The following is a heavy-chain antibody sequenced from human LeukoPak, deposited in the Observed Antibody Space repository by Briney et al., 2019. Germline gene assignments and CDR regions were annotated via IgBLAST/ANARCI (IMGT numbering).Heavy chain of an antibody. CDR3: ARDLYGSAKENWFDP. CDR1: GGSISSYY. Sequence: SETLSLTCTVSGGSISSYYWSWIRQPAGKGLEWIGRIYTSGSTNYNPSLKSRVTMSVDTSKNQFSLKLSSVTAADTVVYYCARDLYGSAKENWFDPWGQGTLVTVSS. D-gene: IGHD3-10*01. V-gene: IGHV4-4*07. CDR2: IYTSGST. J-gene: IGHJ5*02.